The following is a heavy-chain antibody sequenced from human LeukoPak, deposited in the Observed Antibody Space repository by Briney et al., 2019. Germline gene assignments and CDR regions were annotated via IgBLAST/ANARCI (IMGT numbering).Heavy chain of an antibody. D-gene: IGHD4-17*01. J-gene: IGHJ4*02. Sequence: SETLSLTCTVSGGSISSSSYYWGWIRQPPGKGLEWIGCIYYSGSTYYNPSLKSRVTISVDTSKNQFSLKLSSVTAADTAVYYCARGGDYGDYAFPYFDYWGQGTLVTVSS. CDR2: IYYSGST. CDR3: ARGGDYGDYAFPYFDY. V-gene: IGHV4-39*07. CDR1: GGSISSSSYY.